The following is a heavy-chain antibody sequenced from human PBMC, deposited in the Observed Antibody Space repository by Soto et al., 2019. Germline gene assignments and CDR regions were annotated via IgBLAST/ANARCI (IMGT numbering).Heavy chain of an antibody. CDR3: ARGLTIPIAGLLGY. D-gene: IGHD6-19*01. CDR1: GFTFSSYS. J-gene: IGHJ4*02. Sequence: EVQLVESGGGLVQPGESLRLSCAASGFTFSSYSMNWVRQAPGKGPEWVAYISSSSRTVYYADSVKGRFTISRDNANSSLRLQMNRLRTEDTAMYFCARGLTIPIAGLLGYWGQGALVTVSS. V-gene: IGHV3-48*01. CDR2: ISSSSRTV.